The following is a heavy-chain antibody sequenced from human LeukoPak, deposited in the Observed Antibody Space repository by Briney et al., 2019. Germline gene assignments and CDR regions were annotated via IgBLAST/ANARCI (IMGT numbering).Heavy chain of an antibody. CDR2: IYHSGST. V-gene: IGHV4-4*02. CDR3: ARRYYDILTGDDAFDI. D-gene: IGHD3-9*01. CDR1: GGSISSSNW. J-gene: IGHJ3*02. Sequence: SETLSLTCAVSGGSISSSNWWSWVRQPPGKGLEWIGEIYHSGSTNYNPSLKSRVTISVDKSKNQFSLKLSSVTAADTAVYYCARRYYDILTGDDAFDIWGQGTMVTVSS.